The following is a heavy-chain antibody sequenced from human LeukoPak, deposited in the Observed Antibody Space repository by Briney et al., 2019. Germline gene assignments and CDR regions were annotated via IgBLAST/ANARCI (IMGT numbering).Heavy chain of an antibody. J-gene: IGHJ4*02. CDR2: IYYSGST. CDR3: ARSFSSGYYSSYYFDY. V-gene: IGHV4-59*01. D-gene: IGHD3-22*01. CDR1: GGSIRSYY. Sequence: SETLSLTCTVSGGSIRSYYWSWLRQPPGKGLEWLGYIYYSGSTNYNPSLKSRVTMSVDTSKNQFSLKLSSVTAADTAVYYCARSFSSGYYSSYYFDYWGQGTLVTVSS.